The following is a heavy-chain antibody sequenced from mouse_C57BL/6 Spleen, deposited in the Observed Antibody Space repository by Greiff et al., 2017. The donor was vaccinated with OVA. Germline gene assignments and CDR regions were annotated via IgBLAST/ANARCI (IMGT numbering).Heavy chain of an antibody. CDR2: ISYDGSN. V-gene: IGHV3-6*01. CDR3: ARDHNY. Sequence: DVKLQESGPGLVKPSQSLSLTCSVTGYSITSGYYWNWIRQFPGNKLEWMGYISYDGSNNYNPSLKNRISITRDTSKNQFFLKLNSVTTEDTATYYCARDHNYWGQGTTLTVSS. J-gene: IGHJ2*01. CDR1: GYSITSGYY.